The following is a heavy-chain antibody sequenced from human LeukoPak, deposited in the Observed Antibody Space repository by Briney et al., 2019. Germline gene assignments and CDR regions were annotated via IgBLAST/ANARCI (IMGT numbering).Heavy chain of an antibody. CDR2: ISAYNGNT. V-gene: IGHV1-18*01. Sequence: ASVKVSCKASGYTFTSYGISWVRQAPGQGLEWMGWISAYNGNTNYAQKLQGRVTMTTDTSTSTAYMELRSLRSDDTAVYYCARDPTPLLGYCSSTSCPYYYGMDVWGQGTTVTVSS. J-gene: IGHJ6*02. CDR1: GYTFTSYG. CDR3: ARDPTPLLGYCSSTSCPYYYGMDV. D-gene: IGHD2-2*01.